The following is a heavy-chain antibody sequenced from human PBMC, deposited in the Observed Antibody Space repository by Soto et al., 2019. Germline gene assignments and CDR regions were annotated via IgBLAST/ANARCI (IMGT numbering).Heavy chain of an antibody. Sequence: QVQLVQSGAEVKKPGASVKVSCKASGYTFTSYGISWVRQAPGQGLEWMGWISAYNGNTNYAQKLQGRVTMTTDTSTGTAYMELRSLRSDDTAVYYCARGDAYDDILTGRYTQSGGMDVWGQGTTVTVSS. V-gene: IGHV1-18*01. CDR3: ARGDAYDDILTGRYTQSGGMDV. CDR2: ISAYNGNT. D-gene: IGHD3-9*01. CDR1: GYTFTSYG. J-gene: IGHJ6*02.